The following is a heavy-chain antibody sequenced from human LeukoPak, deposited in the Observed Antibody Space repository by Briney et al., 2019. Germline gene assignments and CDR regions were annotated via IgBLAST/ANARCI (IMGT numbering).Heavy chain of an antibody. CDR2: IKQDGSEK. CDR3: ARDRPLMYYYGSGSYYEG. Sequence: GGSLRPSCAASGFTFSSYWMSWVRQAPGKGLEWVANIKQDGSEKYYVDSVKGRFTISRDNAKNSLYLQMNSLRAEDTAVYYCARDRPLMYYYGSGSYYEGWGQGTLVTVSS. CDR1: GFTFSSYW. V-gene: IGHV3-7*01. D-gene: IGHD3-10*01. J-gene: IGHJ4*02.